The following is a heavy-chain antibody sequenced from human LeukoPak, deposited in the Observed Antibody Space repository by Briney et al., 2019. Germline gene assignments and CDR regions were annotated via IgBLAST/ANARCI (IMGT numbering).Heavy chain of an antibody. V-gene: IGHV3-23*01. D-gene: IGHD4-23*01. CDR3: AKDRDYGGNLPATDY. J-gene: IGHJ4*02. Sequence: PGGSLRLSCAASGFTFSSYAMSWVRQAPGKGLEWVSAISGSGGSTYYADSVKGRFTISRDNSKNTLYLQMNSLRAEDTAVYYCAKDRDYGGNLPATDYWGQGTLVTVSS. CDR2: ISGSGGST. CDR1: GFTFSSYA.